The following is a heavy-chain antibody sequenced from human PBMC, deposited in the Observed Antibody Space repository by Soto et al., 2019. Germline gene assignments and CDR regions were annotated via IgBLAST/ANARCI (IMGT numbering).Heavy chain of an antibody. CDR3: ASLIAAAGYYYYYGMDV. CDR2: IYYSGST. D-gene: IGHD6-13*01. V-gene: IGHV4-39*01. J-gene: IGHJ6*02. CDR1: GGSISSSSYY. Sequence: WETLSLTCTVSGGSISSSSYYWGWIRQPPGKGLEWIGSIYYSGSTYYNPSLKSRVTISVDTSKNQFSLKLSSVTAADTAVYYCASLIAAAGYYYYYGMDVWGQRTTVTVSS.